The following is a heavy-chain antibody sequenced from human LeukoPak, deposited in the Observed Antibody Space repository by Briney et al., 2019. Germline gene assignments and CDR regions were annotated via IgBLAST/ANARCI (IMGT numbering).Heavy chain of an antibody. CDR1: GGSISSGSYY. V-gene: IGHV4-61*02. Sequence: PSETLSLTCTVSGGSISSGSYYWSWIRQPAGKGLEWIARIYTSCRPKHNPALKSRVTISVDTSKHQFSLKLSSVTAADPAVYYCASYYDSSGFDIWGQGTMVTVSS. CDR2: IYTSCRP. D-gene: IGHD3-22*01. J-gene: IGHJ3*02. CDR3: ASYYDSSGFDI.